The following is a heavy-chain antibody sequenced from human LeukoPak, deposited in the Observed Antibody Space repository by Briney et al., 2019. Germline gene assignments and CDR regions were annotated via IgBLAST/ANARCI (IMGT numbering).Heavy chain of an antibody. CDR1: GWSLSTRNYY. CDR3: AKSNGYGLVDI. V-gene: IGHV4-39*07. J-gene: IGHJ3*02. Sequence: SETLSPPCTVSGWSLSTRNYYWGWGRPPPGKGPGGIGNIFYSGSTYYSPSLKRRVTISLDTSRNQFSLKLNSVTAADTAVYYCAKSNGYGLVDIWGQGTVVTVSS. CDR2: IFYSGST. D-gene: IGHD3-10*01.